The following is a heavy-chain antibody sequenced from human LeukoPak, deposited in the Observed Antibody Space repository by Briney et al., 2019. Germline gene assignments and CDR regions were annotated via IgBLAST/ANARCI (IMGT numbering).Heavy chain of an antibody. CDR1: GYSFTSYW. CDR3: ARCQYDSSGLEGFDY. V-gene: IGHV5-51*01. D-gene: IGHD3-22*01. Sequence: GESLKISCKGSGYSFTSYWIGWVRQMPGKGLEWMGIIYPGDSDTRYSPSFQGQVTISADKSINTAYLQWSSLKASDTAMYYCARCQYDSSGLEGFDYWGQGTLVTVSS. J-gene: IGHJ4*02. CDR2: IYPGDSDT.